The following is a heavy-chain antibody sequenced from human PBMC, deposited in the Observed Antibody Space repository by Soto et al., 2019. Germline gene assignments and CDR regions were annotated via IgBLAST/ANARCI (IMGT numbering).Heavy chain of an antibody. D-gene: IGHD3-16*02. CDR1: GFTFSSYG. CDR2: VWNDGNTK. V-gene: IGHV3-33*01. Sequence: GGSLRLSCAASGFTFSSYGMHLVRQAAGKGPEWVAVVWNDGNTKYYADSVKGRFTISRDNSKNTVYLQMNNLRAEDTAVYYCARDKGFYDHVWGSYRSAFDYWGRGTLVTVSS. CDR3: ARDKGFYDHVWGSYRSAFDY. J-gene: IGHJ4*02.